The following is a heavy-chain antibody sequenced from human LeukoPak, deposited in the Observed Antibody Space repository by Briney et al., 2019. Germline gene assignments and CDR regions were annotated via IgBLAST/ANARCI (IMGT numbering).Heavy chain of an antibody. J-gene: IGHJ4*02. V-gene: IGHV3-7*01. CDR1: GFTFSTYW. Sequence: GGSLKLSCAASGFTFSTYWMTWVRQAPGKGLEWVANIKEDGTEKNYVDSVKGRFTISRDNAKMSLYLQMNSLTAEDTAVYYCARDRTPAYWGQGALVTVSP. CDR3: ARDRTPAY. CDR2: IKEDGTEK.